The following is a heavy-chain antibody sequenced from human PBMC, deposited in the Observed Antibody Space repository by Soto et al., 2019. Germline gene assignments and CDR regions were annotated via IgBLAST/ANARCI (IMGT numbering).Heavy chain of an antibody. D-gene: IGHD6-13*01. V-gene: IGHV1-46*01. CDR3: ARDRQMYSSSWSKGFDY. Sequence: ASVKVSCKASGYTFTSYYMHWVRQAPGEGLEWMGIINPSVVSTSYAQKFQGRVTMTRDTSTSTVYMELSSVRSEDTAVYYCARDRQMYSSSWSKGFDYWVQGTLVTVSS. CDR1: GYTFTSYY. CDR2: INPSVVST. J-gene: IGHJ4*02.